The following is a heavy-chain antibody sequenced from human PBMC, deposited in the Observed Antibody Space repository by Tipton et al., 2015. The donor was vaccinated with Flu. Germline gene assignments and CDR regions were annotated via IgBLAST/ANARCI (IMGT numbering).Heavy chain of an antibody. CDR1: GYSIGSRYY. CDR2: VYHGGTT. D-gene: IGHD6-25*01. CDR3: ARSLLGGLDWFDP. V-gene: IGHV4-38-2*02. Sequence: TLSLTCTVSGYSIGSRYYWGWIRQPPGKGLEWIGCVYHGGTTYYNPSLKSRVSISLDTSKNQFSLQLSSVTATDTAVYYCARSLLGGLDWFDPWGQGTLVTVSS. J-gene: IGHJ5*02.